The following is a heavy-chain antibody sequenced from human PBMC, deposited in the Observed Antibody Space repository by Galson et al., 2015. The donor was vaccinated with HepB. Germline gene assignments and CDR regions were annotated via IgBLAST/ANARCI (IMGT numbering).Heavy chain of an antibody. V-gene: IGHV1-18*01. J-gene: IGHJ4*02. D-gene: IGHD3-9*01. CDR1: GYTFTSYG. Sequence: SVKVSCKASGYTFTSYGISWVRQAPGQGLEWMGWISAYNGNTNYAQKLQGRVTMTTDTSTSTAYMELRSLRSDDTAVYYCARVLPILTSYRGLAGFDYWGQGTLVTVSS. CDR3: ARVLPILTSYRGLAGFDY. CDR2: ISAYNGNT.